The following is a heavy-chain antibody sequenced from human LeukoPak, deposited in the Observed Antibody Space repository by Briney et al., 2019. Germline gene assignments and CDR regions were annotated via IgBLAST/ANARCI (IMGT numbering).Heavy chain of an antibody. CDR3: TRGHPGVVRGTNWFDP. CDR1: GFSISNGYY. J-gene: IGHJ5*02. Sequence: PSETLSLTCTVSGFSISNGYYWGWIRQPPGKGLEWIGSIYHSGSTYYNPSLKSRVTISVDTSKNQFSLKLSSVTAADTAVYYCTRGHPGVVRGTNWFDPWAREPWSPSPQ. V-gene: IGHV4-38-2*02. CDR2: IYHSGST. D-gene: IGHD3-10*01.